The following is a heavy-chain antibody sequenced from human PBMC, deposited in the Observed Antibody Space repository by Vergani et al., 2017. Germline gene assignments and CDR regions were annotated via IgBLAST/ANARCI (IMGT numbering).Heavy chain of an antibody. Sequence: QMTLKESGPTLVKPTQTLTLTCTCSGFSLSTSGVGVGWIRQPPGKALEWLALIYGDDAKRYSPSLKSRLTITKDTSKTQVVLTMTNMDPVDTATYYCARRGGHMFGELTFDYWGQGTLVTVSS. D-gene: IGHD3-10*02. V-gene: IGHV2-5*02. CDR2: IYGDDAK. J-gene: IGHJ4*02. CDR1: GFSLSTSGVG. CDR3: ARRGGHMFGELTFDY.